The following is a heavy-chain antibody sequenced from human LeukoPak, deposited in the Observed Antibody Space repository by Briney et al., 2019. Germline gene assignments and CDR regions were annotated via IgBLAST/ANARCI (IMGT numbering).Heavy chain of an antibody. D-gene: IGHD3-22*01. CDR1: GFTFSNYA. Sequence: GGSLRLSCAASGFTFSNYAMTWVRQAPGKGLEWVSAISDSDGSTYYADSVKGRFTISRDNSKNTLYLQMNSLRAEDTAVYYCAREAFAYYYDSSGLDYWGQGTLVTVSS. V-gene: IGHV3-23*01. CDR3: AREAFAYYYDSSGLDY. J-gene: IGHJ4*02. CDR2: ISDSDGST.